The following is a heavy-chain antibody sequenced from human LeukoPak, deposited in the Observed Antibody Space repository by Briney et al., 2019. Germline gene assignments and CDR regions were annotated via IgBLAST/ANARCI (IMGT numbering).Heavy chain of an antibody. D-gene: IGHD2-15*01. Sequence: PSETLSLTCTVSGYSISSGYYWGWIRQPPGKGLEWIGSIYHSGSTYYNPSLKSRVTISVDTSKNQFSLKLSSVTAADTAVYYCARLAIAVSTDYWGQGTLVTVSS. V-gene: IGHV4-38-2*02. CDR3: ARLAIAVSTDY. CDR2: IYHSGST. CDR1: GYSISSGYY. J-gene: IGHJ4*02.